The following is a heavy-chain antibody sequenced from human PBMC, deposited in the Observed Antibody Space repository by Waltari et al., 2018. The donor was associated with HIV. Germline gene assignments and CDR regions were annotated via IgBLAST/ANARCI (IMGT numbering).Heavy chain of an antibody. D-gene: IGHD1-26*01. CDR3: ARGGVGATTGWFDP. J-gene: IGHJ5*02. V-gene: IGHV3-48*01. Sequence: EVQLVESGGGLVQPGGSLRLSCAASGFTFSSYSMNWVRQAPGKGLEWVSYISSSSNTIYYADSVKCRCTISRDNAKNSLYLQVSSLRAEDTAVYYCARGGVGATTGWFDPWGQGTLVTVSS. CDR1: GFTFSSYS. CDR2: ISSSSNTI.